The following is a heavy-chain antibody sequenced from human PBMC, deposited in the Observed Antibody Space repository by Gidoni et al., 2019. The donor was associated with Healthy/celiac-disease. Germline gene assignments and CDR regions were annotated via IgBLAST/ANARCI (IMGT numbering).Heavy chain of an antibody. CDR2: INHGGST. V-gene: IGHV4-34*01. Sequence: QVQLQQWGAGLLKPSETLSLPCPVYGGSFSGYYWSWIRQPPGKGPEWIGEINHGGSTNYNPSLKSRVTISVDTSKNQFSLKLSSVTAADTAVYYCARGKGSSSGWYDGWFDPWGQGTLVTVSS. J-gene: IGHJ5*02. D-gene: IGHD6-19*01. CDR1: GGSFSGYY. CDR3: ARGKGSSSGWYDGWFDP.